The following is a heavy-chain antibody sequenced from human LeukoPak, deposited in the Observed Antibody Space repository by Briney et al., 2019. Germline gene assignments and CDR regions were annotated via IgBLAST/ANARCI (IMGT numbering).Heavy chain of an antibody. CDR3: ARGLPLLNGEYNWFDP. CDR2: INPNSGGT. D-gene: IGHD4-17*01. Sequence: GASVKVSCRASGYTFTGYYMHWVRQAPGQGLEWMGWINPNSGGTNYAQKFQGRVTMTRDTSISTAYMELSRLRSDDTAVYYCARGLPLLNGEYNWFDPWGQGTLVTVSS. J-gene: IGHJ5*02. V-gene: IGHV1-2*02. CDR1: GYTFTGYY.